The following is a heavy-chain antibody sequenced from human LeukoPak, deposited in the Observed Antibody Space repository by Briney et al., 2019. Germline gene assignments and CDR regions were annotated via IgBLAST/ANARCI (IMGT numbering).Heavy chain of an antibody. J-gene: IGHJ4*02. CDR3: TRNRATCDY. V-gene: IGHV3-49*04. Sequence: GGSLRLSCSTSGFTFGDYALTWVRQAPGKGLEWVGFIKSKASGGTTEYAASVKDRFTISRDDSKSIAYLQMNSLKIEDTAVYYCTRNRATCDYWGQGTLVTVSS. CDR2: IKSKASGGTT. CDR1: GFTFGDYA. D-gene: IGHD1-14*01.